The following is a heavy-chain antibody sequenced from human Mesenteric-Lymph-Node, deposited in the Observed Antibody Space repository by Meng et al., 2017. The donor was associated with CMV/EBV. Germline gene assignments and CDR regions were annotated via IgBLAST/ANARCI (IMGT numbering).Heavy chain of an antibody. D-gene: IGHD3-3*01. Sequence: GFTFSSHGMNWVRQAPGKGLEWVSSITSSSSYIYYADSLQGRFTISRDNAKKTLYLQMNSLRAEDTAVYYCARDHSAAIWSGYADYWGQGILVTVSS. V-gene: IGHV3-21*01. CDR1: GFTFSSHG. J-gene: IGHJ4*02. CDR2: ITSSSSYI. CDR3: ARDHSAAIWSGYADY.